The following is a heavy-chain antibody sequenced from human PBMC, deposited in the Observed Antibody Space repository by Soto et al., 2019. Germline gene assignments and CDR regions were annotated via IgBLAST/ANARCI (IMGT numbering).Heavy chain of an antibody. CDR2: ITNSGGST. CDR1: GFTFTSNA. V-gene: IGHV3-23*01. Sequence: GGSLRLSCAASGFTFTSNAMTWVRQAPGKGLEWVSGITNSGGSTFYADSVKGRFSISRDNSKNTLYLQMNSLRADDTAVYYCAKIWAAAAPWYPIDFWGQGTL. CDR3: AKIWAAAAPWYPIDF. D-gene: IGHD6-13*01. J-gene: IGHJ4*02.